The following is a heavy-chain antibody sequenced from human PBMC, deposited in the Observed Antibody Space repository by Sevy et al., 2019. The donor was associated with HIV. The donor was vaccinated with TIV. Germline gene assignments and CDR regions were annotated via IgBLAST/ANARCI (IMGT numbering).Heavy chain of an antibody. CDR2: INPNRGDT. CDR1: GYTFTGYY. V-gene: IGHV1-2*04. J-gene: IGHJ6*02. D-gene: IGHD5-18*01. Sequence: AAVKVSCKATGYTFTGYYLHWVRQAPGRGLERMGWINPNRGDTHYSQKFQGWVTMTSDTSISTAYMELDRLTSDDTAMYYCARGGYSSGNVYSHGVDVWGLGTAVLVSS. CDR3: ARGGYSSGNVYSHGVDV.